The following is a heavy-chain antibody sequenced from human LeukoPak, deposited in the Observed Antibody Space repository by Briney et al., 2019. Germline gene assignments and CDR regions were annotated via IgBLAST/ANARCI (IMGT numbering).Heavy chain of an antibody. D-gene: IGHD6-19*01. Sequence: GGSLRLSCAASGFTFSSYEMNWVRQAPGKGLEGASYISSSGSTIYYADSVKGRFTISRDNAKNSLDLQMNSLRAEDTAVYYCAKEGGTVAGFYYYYMDVWGKGTTVTVSS. V-gene: IGHV3-48*03. CDR2: ISSSGSTI. CDR3: AKEGGTVAGFYYYYMDV. CDR1: GFTFSSYE. J-gene: IGHJ6*03.